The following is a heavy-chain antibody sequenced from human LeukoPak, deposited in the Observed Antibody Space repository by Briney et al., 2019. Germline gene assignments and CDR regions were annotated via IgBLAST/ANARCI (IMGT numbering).Heavy chain of an antibody. CDR2: ISYDGSNK. Sequence: GGSLRLSCAASAFTFSNYTMHWVRQAPGKGLEWVAVISYDGSNKYCADSVKGRFTISRDNSKNTPYLQMNSLRGEDTAVYYCARIPRTWPRFPYFDYWGQGTLVTVSS. J-gene: IGHJ4*02. CDR3: ARIPRTWPRFPYFDY. D-gene: IGHD5-12*01. V-gene: IGHV3-30-3*01. CDR1: AFTFSNYT.